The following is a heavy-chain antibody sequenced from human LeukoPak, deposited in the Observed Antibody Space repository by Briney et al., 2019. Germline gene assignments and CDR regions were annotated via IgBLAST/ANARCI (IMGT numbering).Heavy chain of an antibody. CDR3: ATLFGFSGYFDY. CDR2: TYSSGTT. V-gene: IGHV4-59*01. Sequence: SETLSLTCSVSGGSITNYFCSWIRQSPGKGLEWIGYTYSSGTTNHNPSLRGRVTISMDTSKSQFSLKLSSVTAEDTAVYYCATLFGFSGYFDYWGQGTLVTVSS. D-gene: IGHD3-10*01. J-gene: IGHJ4*02. CDR1: GGSITNYF.